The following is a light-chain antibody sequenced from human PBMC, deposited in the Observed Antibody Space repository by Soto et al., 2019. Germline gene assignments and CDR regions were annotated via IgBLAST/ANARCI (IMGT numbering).Light chain of an antibody. Sequence: EIMMTQSPATVSVSPGERATLSCRASQSIRTNVAWYQQKPGQALRLLIYDASTRATGLSSRFSGSVSGTEFTLTISSLRSEDVAIYYCQQYNDWPPLTFGGGTRLEI. CDR2: DAS. CDR3: QQYNDWPPLT. V-gene: IGKV3-15*01. CDR1: QSIRTN. J-gene: IGKJ4*01.